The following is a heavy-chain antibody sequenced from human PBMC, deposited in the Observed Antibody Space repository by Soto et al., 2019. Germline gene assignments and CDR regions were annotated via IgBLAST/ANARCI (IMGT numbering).Heavy chain of an antibody. Sequence: QVQLQESGPGLVKPSQTLSLTCTVSGGSISSGDYYWSWIRQPPGKGLEWIGYIYYSGSTYYNPSLKSRVTISVDTSKHQFSLKLSSVTAADTAVYYCARGPATQPYYFDYWGQGTLVTVSS. CDR2: IYYSGST. D-gene: IGHD2-15*01. J-gene: IGHJ4*02. V-gene: IGHV4-30-4*01. CDR1: GGSISSGDYY. CDR3: ARGPATQPYYFDY.